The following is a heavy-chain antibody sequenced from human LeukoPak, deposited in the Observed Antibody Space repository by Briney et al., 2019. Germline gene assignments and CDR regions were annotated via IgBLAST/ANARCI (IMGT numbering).Heavy chain of an antibody. J-gene: IGHJ4*02. CDR2: IYYSGST. V-gene: IGHV4-59*01. Sequence: PSETLSLTCTVSGGSIISYYWSWIRQPPRKGLEWIGYIYYSGSTNYNPSLKSRVTISVDTSKNQFSLKLSSVTPADTAVYYCARSAGAHYGSGSYYGHVGYYFDYWGQGTLVTVSS. CDR3: ARSAGAHYGSGSYYGHVGYYFDY. CDR1: GGSIISYY. D-gene: IGHD3-10*01.